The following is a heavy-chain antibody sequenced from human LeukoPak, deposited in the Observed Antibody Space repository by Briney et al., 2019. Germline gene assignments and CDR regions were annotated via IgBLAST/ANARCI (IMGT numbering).Heavy chain of an antibody. CDR3: ARGPRRNYYDSSGYYEPRDY. V-gene: IGHV1-8*01. D-gene: IGHD3-22*01. Sequence: AASVKVSCKASGYTFTSYDINWVRQATGQGLEWMGWMNPNSGNTGYAQKFQGRVTMTRNTSISTAYMELSSLRSEDTAVYYCARGPRRNYYDSSGYYEPRDYWGQGTLVTVPS. J-gene: IGHJ4*02. CDR2: MNPNSGNT. CDR1: GYTFTSYD.